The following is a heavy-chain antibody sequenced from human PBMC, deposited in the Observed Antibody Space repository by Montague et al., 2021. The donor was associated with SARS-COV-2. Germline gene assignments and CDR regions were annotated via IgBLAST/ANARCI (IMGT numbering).Heavy chain of an antibody. D-gene: IGHD1-26*01. CDR1: GFNFGAYV. V-gene: IGHV3-23*01. CDR3: VKGVGSGNFQY. Sequence: SLRLSCAASGFNFGAYVMNWVRRATGKGLEWVAAMSASGDSTYHADSVEGRFTISRDNSKNTVYLQMNSLRAEDTAFYYCVKGVGSGNFQYWGQGTLVTVSS. CDR2: MSASGDST. J-gene: IGHJ1*01.